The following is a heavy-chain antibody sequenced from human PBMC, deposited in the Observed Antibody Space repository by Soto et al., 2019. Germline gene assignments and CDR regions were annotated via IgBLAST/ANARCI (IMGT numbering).Heavy chain of an antibody. Sequence: EVQLVESGGGLVQPGGSLRLSCAASGFTFSSYAMHWVRQALGKGLEYVSAISGNGGSTYYANSVKGRFTISRDNSKNTLYLQMGSLRAEDMAVYYCARRGYGLYFDYWGQGTLVTVSS. J-gene: IGHJ4*02. CDR3: ARRGYGLYFDY. D-gene: IGHD3-10*01. CDR1: GFTFSSYA. CDR2: ISGNGGST. V-gene: IGHV3-64*01.